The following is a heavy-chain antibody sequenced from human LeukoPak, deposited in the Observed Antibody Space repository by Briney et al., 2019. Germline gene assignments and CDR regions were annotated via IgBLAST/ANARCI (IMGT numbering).Heavy chain of an antibody. V-gene: IGHV3-7*01. CDR3: ATPGGWYFDY. Sequence: SGGSLRLSCAASGFTFSSYWMSWVRQAPGKGLEWVASIKQDGSEKYYVDSVEGRFTISRDNAKNSLYLQMNSLRAEDTALYYCATPGGWYFDYWGQGTLVTVSS. CDR1: GFTFSSYW. D-gene: IGHD6-19*01. J-gene: IGHJ4*02. CDR2: IKQDGSEK.